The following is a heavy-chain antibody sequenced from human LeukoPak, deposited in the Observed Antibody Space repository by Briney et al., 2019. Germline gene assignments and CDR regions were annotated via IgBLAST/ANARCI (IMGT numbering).Heavy chain of an antibody. CDR1: GFTLSSYM. CDR2: ISGSAGGT. CDR3: TKDPLDY. J-gene: IGHJ4*02. Sequence: WGSLRLSCVASGFTLSSYMMSWVRQAPGKGLEWVSSISGSAGGTFYSDSVRGRFTISRDSPKNTLYLQMSSLRVEDTALYYCTKDPLDYWGQGTLVTVSS. V-gene: IGHV3-23*01.